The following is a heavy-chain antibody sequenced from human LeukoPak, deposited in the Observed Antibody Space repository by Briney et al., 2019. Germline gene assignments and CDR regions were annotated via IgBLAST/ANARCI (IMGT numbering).Heavy chain of an antibody. CDR2: ISWNSGSI. CDR3: VRDTQDAFDI. V-gene: IGHV3-9*03. J-gene: IGHJ3*02. CDR1: GFTFDDYA. Sequence: PGRSLRLSCAASGFTFDDYAMHWVRQVPGKGLEWVSGISWNSGSIGYADSVKGRFTISRDNAKNSLYLLMNSLRAEDMALYYCVRDTQDAFDIWGQGTMVTVSS.